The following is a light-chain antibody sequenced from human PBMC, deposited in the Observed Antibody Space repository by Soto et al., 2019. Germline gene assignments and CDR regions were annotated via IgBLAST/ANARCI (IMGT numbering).Light chain of an antibody. CDR1: QSVSSDY. CDR2: ATS. Sequence: DIVLTQSPGTLSLSPGERATLSCRASQSVSSDYLAWYQQKPGRAPRLLIYATSSRATGTPARFSGSVSGTDFTLTISSLEPEDFAVYFCQQYNTSPWTCGQGTTVETK. J-gene: IGKJ1*01. CDR3: QQYNTSPWT. V-gene: IGKV3-20*01.